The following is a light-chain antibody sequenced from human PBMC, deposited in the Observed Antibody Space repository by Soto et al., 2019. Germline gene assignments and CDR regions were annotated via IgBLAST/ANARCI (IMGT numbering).Light chain of an antibody. CDR3: QQYNNWPLLT. J-gene: IGKJ4*01. Sequence: EIVMTQSPATLSVSPGERATLSCRASQSVSSNLAWYQQKPGQAPRLLIYGASTRATGIPARFSGSGSGTELTLTISRLQSEDFAVYCCQQYNNWPLLTFGGGTKVEIK. CDR2: GAS. CDR1: QSVSSN. V-gene: IGKV3-15*01.